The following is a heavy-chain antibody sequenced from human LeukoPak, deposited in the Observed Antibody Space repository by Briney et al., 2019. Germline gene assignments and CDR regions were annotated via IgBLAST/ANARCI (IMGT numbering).Heavy chain of an antibody. J-gene: IGHJ4*02. CDR2: IWYDGSNK. CDR1: GFTFSSYA. V-gene: IGHV3-33*08. CDR3: ARCSSTSCRDYFDY. D-gene: IGHD2-2*01. Sequence: PGGSLRLSCAASGFTFSSYAMHWVRQAPGKGLEWVAVIWYDGSNKYYADSVKGRFTISRDNSKNTPYLQMNSLRAEDTAVYYCARCSSTSCRDYFDYWGQGTLVTVSS.